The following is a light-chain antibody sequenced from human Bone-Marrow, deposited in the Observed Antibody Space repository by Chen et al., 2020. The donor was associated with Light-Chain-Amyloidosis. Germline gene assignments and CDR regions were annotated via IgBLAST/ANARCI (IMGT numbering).Light chain of an antibody. J-gene: IGKJ1*01. CDR1: QSVSSN. CDR3: QHYQNWRWT. Sequence: IVMTQSPATLSVSPGERVTLSCRASQSVSSNLAWYQPKPAQAPRLLIYTTSTRAAGVPARFSGSASGTEFTLTISSLQSEDFSVYFCQHYQNWRWTFGQGTKVEVK. V-gene: IGKV3D-15*01. CDR2: TTS.